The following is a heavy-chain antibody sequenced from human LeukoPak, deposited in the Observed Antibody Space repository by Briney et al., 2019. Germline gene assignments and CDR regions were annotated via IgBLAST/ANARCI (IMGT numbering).Heavy chain of an antibody. D-gene: IGHD3-10*01. CDR2: IYSGGST. Sequence: GGSLRLSCAASGFTVSSNYMSWVRQAPGEGLEWVSVIYSGGSTYYADSVKGRFTISRDNSKNTLYLQMNSLRAEDTAVYYCARAPLLSSAFDIWGQGTMVTVSS. CDR1: GFTVSSNY. J-gene: IGHJ3*02. V-gene: IGHV3-66*01. CDR3: ARAPLLSSAFDI.